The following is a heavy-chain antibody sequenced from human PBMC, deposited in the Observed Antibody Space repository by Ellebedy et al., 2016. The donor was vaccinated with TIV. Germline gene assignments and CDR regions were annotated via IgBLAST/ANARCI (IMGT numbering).Heavy chain of an antibody. CDR1: GFTFSSYW. V-gene: IGHV3-48*04. Sequence: PGGSLRLSCAASGFTFSSYWMTWIRQAPGKGLEWVSYISSSGTTISNADSVKGRFTISRDNAKNSLYLQMNSLRAEDTAVYYCARFTLVLITMIVVVITGRDAFDIWGQGTMVTVSS. J-gene: IGHJ3*02. CDR2: ISSSGTTI. CDR3: ARFTLVLITMIVVVITGRDAFDI. D-gene: IGHD3-22*01.